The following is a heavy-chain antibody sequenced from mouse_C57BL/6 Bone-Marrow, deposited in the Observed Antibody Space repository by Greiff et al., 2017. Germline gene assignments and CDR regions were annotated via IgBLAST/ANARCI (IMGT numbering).Heavy chain of an antibody. CDR3: AGGYDLFAY. D-gene: IGHD2-2*01. J-gene: IGHJ3*01. Sequence: EVMLVESGGGLVKPGGSLKLSCAASGFTFSSYAMSWVRQTPEKRLEWVATISDGGSYTYYPDNVKGRFTISRDNAKNNLYLQMSHLKSEDTAMYYCAGGYDLFAYWGRGTLVTVSA. CDR2: ISDGGSYT. CDR1: GFTFSSYA. V-gene: IGHV5-4*03.